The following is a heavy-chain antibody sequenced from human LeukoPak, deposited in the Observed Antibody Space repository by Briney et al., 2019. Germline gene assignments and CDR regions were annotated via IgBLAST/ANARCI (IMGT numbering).Heavy chain of an antibody. Sequence: SETLSLTCTVSGDSISTYFWSWIRQPPGKGLEWIGYISYSGSTNYKPSPKSRVTISVDTSKNQFSLKLSSVIAADTAVYYCARTQMGYFFDYWGQGTLVTVSS. J-gene: IGHJ4*02. CDR2: ISYSGST. CDR3: ARTQMGYFFDY. D-gene: IGHD5-24*01. V-gene: IGHV4-59*01. CDR1: GDSISTYF.